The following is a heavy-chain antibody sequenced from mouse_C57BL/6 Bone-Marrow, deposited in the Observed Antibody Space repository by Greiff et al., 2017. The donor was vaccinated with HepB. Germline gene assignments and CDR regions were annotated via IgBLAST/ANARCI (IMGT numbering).Heavy chain of an antibody. CDR2: IDPSDSYT. J-gene: IGHJ4*01. CDR3: ARKVYYGNYAMDY. D-gene: IGHD2-1*01. V-gene: IGHV1-50*01. CDR1: GYTFTSYW. Sequence: QVQLQQPGAELVKPGASVKLSCKASGYTFTSYWMQWVKQRPGQGLEWIGEIDPSDSYTHYNQKFKGKATLTVDTSSSTAYMQLSSLTSEDSAVYYCARKVYYGNYAMDYWGQGTSVTVSS.